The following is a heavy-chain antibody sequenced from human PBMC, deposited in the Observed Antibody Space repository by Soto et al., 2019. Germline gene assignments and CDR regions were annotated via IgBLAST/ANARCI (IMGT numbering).Heavy chain of an antibody. V-gene: IGHV1-69*01. CDR3: ARSQGSSTSLDSYYYYSYGMEV. Sequence: QVQLVQSGAEVKQPGSSVMVSCKASGGTFSSYAISWVRQAPGQGLEWMGGIIPISGTANYTLKFQGRVTITADESTSTVYMALSSLRSEDTAVYFCARSQGSSTSLDSYYYYSYGMEVRGQGTTVTVS. CDR1: GGTFSSYA. CDR2: IIPISGTA. J-gene: IGHJ6*02. D-gene: IGHD2-2*01.